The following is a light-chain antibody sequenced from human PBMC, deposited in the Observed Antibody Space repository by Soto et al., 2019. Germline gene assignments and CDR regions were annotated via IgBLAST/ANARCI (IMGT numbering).Light chain of an antibody. Sequence: QSALTQPASVSGSPGQSITVSCTGTSSDVGGYNFVSWYQQHPGKPPKLMIYDVSNRPSGVSNRFSGSKSDNTASLTISGLQAEDEADYHCISYTSSSTDVFGTGTKLTVL. CDR3: ISYTSSSTDV. CDR2: DVS. V-gene: IGLV2-14*03. J-gene: IGLJ1*01. CDR1: SSDVGGYNF.